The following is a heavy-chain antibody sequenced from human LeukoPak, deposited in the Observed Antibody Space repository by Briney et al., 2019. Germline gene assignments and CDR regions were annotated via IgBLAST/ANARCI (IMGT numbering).Heavy chain of an antibody. Sequence: SETLSLTCTVSGVSISSGGYYWSWIRQPPGKGLEWIGYIYYSGSTNYNPSLKSRVTISVDTSKNQFSLKLSSVTAADTAVYYCARSSGYYYNRLDAFDIWGQGTMVTVSS. D-gene: IGHD3-22*01. CDR3: ARSSGYYYNRLDAFDI. V-gene: IGHV4-61*08. CDR2: IYYSGST. J-gene: IGHJ3*02. CDR1: GVSISSGGYY.